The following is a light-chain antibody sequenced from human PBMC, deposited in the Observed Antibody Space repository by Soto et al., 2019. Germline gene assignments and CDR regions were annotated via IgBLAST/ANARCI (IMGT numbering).Light chain of an antibody. Sequence: DIQMTQSPSSVSASVGDTVTITCRASQDINSRLAWFQQQPGRPPKYVIQAATMLQSGFPSRFAGSGSGRDFTLTIHTLQPEDSPTYYCLQVANFPRTFGQGTKV. CDR2: AAT. CDR3: LQVANFPRT. J-gene: IGKJ1*01. CDR1: QDINSR. V-gene: IGKV1-12*01.